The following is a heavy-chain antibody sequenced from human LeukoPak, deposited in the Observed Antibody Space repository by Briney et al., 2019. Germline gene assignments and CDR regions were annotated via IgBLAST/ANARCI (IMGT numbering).Heavy chain of an antibody. CDR2: TYYQSKWYN. Sequence: LSQTLSLTCAISGDTVSNNHAAWNWIRQSPSRGLEWLGRTYYQSKWYNDYAVSVKSRITVNPDTSKNQFSLQLNSVTPEDTAVYYCTRSMRSSFDYWGLGTLVTVSS. D-gene: IGHD2-21*01. CDR3: TRSMRSSFDY. CDR1: GDTVSNNHAA. V-gene: IGHV6-1*01. J-gene: IGHJ4*02.